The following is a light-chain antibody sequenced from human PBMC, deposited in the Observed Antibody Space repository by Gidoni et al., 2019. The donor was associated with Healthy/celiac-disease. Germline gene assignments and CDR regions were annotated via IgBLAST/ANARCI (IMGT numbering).Light chain of an antibody. CDR3: SSYTSSSPLEV. V-gene: IGLV2-14*03. CDR1: SSDVGGYNY. Sequence: QYALTQPASVSGSPGQSITISCTGTSSDVGGYNYVSRYQQHPGKAPKLMIYDVSNRPSGVSHRFSGSKSVNTASLTISVLQAADEADYYCSSYTSSSPLEVFGTGTKVTVL. J-gene: IGLJ1*01. CDR2: DVS.